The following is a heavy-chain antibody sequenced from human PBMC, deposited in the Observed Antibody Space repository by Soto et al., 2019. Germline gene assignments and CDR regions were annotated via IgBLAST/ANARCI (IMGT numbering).Heavy chain of an antibody. CDR3: ARGSPVAGEYNWFDP. D-gene: IGHD6-19*01. CDR2: IIPIFGTA. Sequence: QVQLVQSGAEVKKPGSSVKVSCKASGCTFSSYAISWVRQAPGQGLEWMGGIIPIFGTANYAHKFQGRVTITADDSTSTAYMELSRLRSEDTAVYYFARGSPVAGEYNWFDPWGQGTLVTVSS. CDR1: GCTFSSYA. V-gene: IGHV1-69*01. J-gene: IGHJ5*02.